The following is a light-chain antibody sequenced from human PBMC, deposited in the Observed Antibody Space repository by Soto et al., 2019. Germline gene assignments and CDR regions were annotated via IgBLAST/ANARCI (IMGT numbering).Light chain of an antibody. CDR3: SSYAGSNNLV. CDR1: SNDVGAYNY. J-gene: IGLJ2*01. V-gene: IGLV2-8*01. CDR2: EVS. Sequence: QSVLTQPPSASGSPGQSVTISCTGTSNDVGAYNYVSWYQQHPGKAPKLMIYEVSERPSGVPDRFSGSKSGNTASLTVSGLQAEDEADFYCSSYAGSNNLVFGGGTKLTVL.